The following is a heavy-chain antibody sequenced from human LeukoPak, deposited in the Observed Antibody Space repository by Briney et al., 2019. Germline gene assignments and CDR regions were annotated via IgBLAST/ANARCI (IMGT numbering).Heavy chain of an antibody. CDR2: VNTYGTNT. J-gene: IGHJ3*01. CDR1: GFTLTNNW. D-gene: IGHD1-14*01. Sequence: PGGSLRLSCTASGFTLTNNWMHWVRQVPGKGLEWVSRVNTYGTNTNYADSVRGRFTISRDNAKNTPFLQMDSLRAEDSAMYFCAREFSPEDAFDLWGQGTRVTVSS. V-gene: IGHV3-74*01. CDR3: AREFSPEDAFDL.